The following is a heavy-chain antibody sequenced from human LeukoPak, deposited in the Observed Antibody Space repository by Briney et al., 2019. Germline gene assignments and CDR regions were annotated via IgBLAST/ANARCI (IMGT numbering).Heavy chain of an antibody. J-gene: IGHJ4*02. CDR2: ISGSGGST. V-gene: IGHV3-23*01. Sequence: GGSLRLSCAASGFTFSSYAMSCARQAPGKGLEWVSAISGSGGSTYYADSVKGRFTISRDNSKNTLYLQMNSPISYYTAVHYSLQDLYGICRGYYYFDYWGQGTLVTVSS. D-gene: IGHD3-3*01. CDR1: GFTFSSYA. CDR3: LQDLYGICRGYYYFDY.